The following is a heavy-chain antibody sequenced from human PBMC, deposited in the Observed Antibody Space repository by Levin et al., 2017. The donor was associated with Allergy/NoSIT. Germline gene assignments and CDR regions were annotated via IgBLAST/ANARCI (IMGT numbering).Heavy chain of an antibody. J-gene: IGHJ4*02. CDR3: AKDVVFGTSSWSFES. V-gene: IGHV3-30*18. CDR1: GFIFSSFG. D-gene: IGHD6-13*01. Sequence: HGESLKISCAASGFIFSSFGMHWVRQAPGKGLEWAAVISYDGSDKYYADSVKGRFTISRDDSRNTLYLQMNSLRPEDTAIYYCAKDVVFGTSSWSFESWGQGTLVTVSS. CDR2: ISYDGSDK.